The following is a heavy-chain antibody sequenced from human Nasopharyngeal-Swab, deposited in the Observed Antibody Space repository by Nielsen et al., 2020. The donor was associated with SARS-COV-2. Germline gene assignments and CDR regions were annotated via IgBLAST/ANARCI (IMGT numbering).Heavy chain of an antibody. CDR3: ARVGPDIVVVVAAAPDY. J-gene: IGHJ4*02. D-gene: IGHD2-15*01. CDR2: ISAYNGNT. V-gene: IGHV1-18*04. Sequence: ASVKVSCKASGYTFTTDSIHWVRQAPGQGLEWMGWISAYNGNTNYAQKLQGRVTMTTDTSTSTAYMELRSLRSDDTAVYYCARVGPDIVVVVAAAPDYWGQGTLVTVSS. CDR1: GYTFTTDS.